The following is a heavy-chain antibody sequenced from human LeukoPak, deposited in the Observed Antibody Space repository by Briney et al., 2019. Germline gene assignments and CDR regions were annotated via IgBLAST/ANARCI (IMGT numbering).Heavy chain of an antibody. CDR3: ARGLLWFRELDY. J-gene: IGHJ4*02. V-gene: IGHV1-2*02. CDR1: GYTFTGYY. D-gene: IGHD3-10*01. CDR2: INPNSGGT. Sequence: ASVKVSCKASGYTFTGYYMHWVRQAPGQGLEWMGWINPNSGGTNYAQKLQGRVTMTTDTSTSTAYMELRSLRSDDTAVYYCARGLLWFRELDYWGQGTLVTVSS.